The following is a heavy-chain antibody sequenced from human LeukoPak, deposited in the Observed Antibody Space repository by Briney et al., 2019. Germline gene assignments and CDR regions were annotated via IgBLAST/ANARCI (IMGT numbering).Heavy chain of an antibody. Sequence: GGSLRLSCAASGFTFSSYAMSWVRQAPGKGLEWVSAISGSGGSTYYADSVKGRFTISRDNAKNSLYLQMNSLRAEDTAVYYCARREPDYGSGSQAFDYWGQGTLVTVSS. D-gene: IGHD3-10*01. J-gene: IGHJ4*02. V-gene: IGHV3-23*01. CDR1: GFTFSSYA. CDR2: ISGSGGST. CDR3: ARREPDYGSGSQAFDY.